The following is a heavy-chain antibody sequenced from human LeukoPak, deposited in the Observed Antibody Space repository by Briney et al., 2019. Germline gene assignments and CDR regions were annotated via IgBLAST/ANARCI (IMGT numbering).Heavy chain of an antibody. D-gene: IGHD4-17*01. CDR3: AKPPVTVTRLLSYFDY. J-gene: IGHJ4*02. Sequence: GASLRLSCAASGFTVSSNYMSWVRQAPGKGLEWVSFLYSGDDTKYAESVKGRFIISSDNSKNTLYLQMNSLRAEDTAVYYCAKPPVTVTRLLSYFDYWGQGTLVTVSS. V-gene: IGHV3-53*01. CDR1: GFTVSSNY. CDR2: LYSGDDT.